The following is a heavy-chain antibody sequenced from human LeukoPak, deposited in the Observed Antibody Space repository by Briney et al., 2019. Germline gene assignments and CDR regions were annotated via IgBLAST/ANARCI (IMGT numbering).Heavy chain of an antibody. Sequence: GASVKVSCKASGYTFTGHYMHWVRQAPGQGLEWMGWISAYNGNTNYAQKLQGRVTMTTDTSTSTAYMELRSLRSDDTAVYYCARDNYEVLLWFGEPRTILTRFDPWGQGTLVTVSS. CDR2: ISAYNGNT. CDR3: ARDNYEVLLWFGEPRTILTRFDP. CDR1: GYTFTGHY. J-gene: IGHJ5*02. D-gene: IGHD3-10*01. V-gene: IGHV1-18*04.